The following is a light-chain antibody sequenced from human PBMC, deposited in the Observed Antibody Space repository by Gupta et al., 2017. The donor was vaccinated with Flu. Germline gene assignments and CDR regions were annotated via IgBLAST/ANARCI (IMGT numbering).Light chain of an antibody. CDR2: EVS. CDR3: SSYTSSSTVV. V-gene: IGLV2-14*01. CDR1: SSDVGVYNY. Sequence: QSALTQPASVSGSPGQSITISCTGTSSDVGVYNYVSWYQQHPGKAPKLMMYEVSNRPSGVSNRFSGSKSGNTASLTISGLQAEDEADYYCSSYTSSSTVVFGGGTKLTVL. J-gene: IGLJ2*01.